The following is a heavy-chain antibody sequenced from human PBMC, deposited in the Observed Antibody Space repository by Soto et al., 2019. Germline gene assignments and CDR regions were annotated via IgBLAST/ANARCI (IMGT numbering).Heavy chain of an antibody. CDR3: ARDLGSGYDPGDY. D-gene: IGHD5-12*01. J-gene: IGHJ4*02. CDR2: IISIFGTP. CDR1: GGTFNSYV. Sequence: QVQLVQSGAEVKKPGSSVKVSCKASGGTFNSYVFNWVRQAPGQGLEWMGGIISIFGTPNYGQKFQGSVTITADESTRTGFMELSSLTSEDTAIYYCARDLGSGYDPGDYWGQGTLVTVSS. V-gene: IGHV1-69*12.